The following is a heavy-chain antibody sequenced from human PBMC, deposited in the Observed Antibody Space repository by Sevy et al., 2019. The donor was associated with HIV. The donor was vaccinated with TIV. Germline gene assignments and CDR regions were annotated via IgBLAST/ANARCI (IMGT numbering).Heavy chain of an antibody. CDR1: GFTFSNAW. J-gene: IGHJ6*02. CDR2: IKSKTDGGTT. D-gene: IGHD3-9*01. Sequence: GGSLRLSCAASGFTFSNAWMSWVRQAPGKGLEWVGRIKSKTDGGTTDHAAPVKGRFTISRDDSKNTLYLQMNSLKTEDTAVYYCTTAGMLRYFDWLFHNYYYYYGMDVWGQGTMVTVSS. CDR3: TTAGMLRYFDWLFHNYYYYYGMDV. V-gene: IGHV3-15*01.